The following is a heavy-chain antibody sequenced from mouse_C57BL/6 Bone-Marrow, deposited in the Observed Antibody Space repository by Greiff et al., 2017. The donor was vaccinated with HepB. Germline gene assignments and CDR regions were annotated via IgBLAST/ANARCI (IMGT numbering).Heavy chain of an antibody. CDR3: ARAGPYYAMDY. CDR1: GYTFTDYY. CDR2: INPYNGGT. J-gene: IGHJ4*01. D-gene: IGHD4-1*01. Sequence: EVKLQQSGPVLVKPGASVKMSCKASGYTFTDYYMNWVKQSHGKSLEWIGVINPYNGGTSYNQKFKGKATLTVDKSSSTAYMELNSLTSEDSAVYYCARAGPYYAMDYWGQGTSVTVSS. V-gene: IGHV1-19*01.